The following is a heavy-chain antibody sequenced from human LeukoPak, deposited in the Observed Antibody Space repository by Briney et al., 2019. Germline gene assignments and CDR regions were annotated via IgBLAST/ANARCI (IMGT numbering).Heavy chain of an antibody. CDR1: GFTFSTYA. J-gene: IGHJ4*02. CDR2: ISTISTYL. Sequence: PGGSLRLSCAASGFTFSTYAMSWVRQAPGKGLEWVSSISTISTYLYYADSLKGRFTISRDSAKNSLYLQMNSLRAEDTAVYYCARAPRGSSWFLDYWGQGTLVTVSS. D-gene: IGHD6-13*01. CDR3: ARAPRGSSWFLDY. V-gene: IGHV3-21*01.